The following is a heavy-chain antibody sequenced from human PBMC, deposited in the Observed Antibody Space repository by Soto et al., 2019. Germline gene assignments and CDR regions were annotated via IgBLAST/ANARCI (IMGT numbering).Heavy chain of an antibody. J-gene: IGHJ3*02. V-gene: IGHV1-2*04. Sequence: SLNLAWQTSVYTLTGYCRRWGRQAPGQGREWMGWINPNSGGTKYSQKFQGWVTMTRDTSISTAYMELSRLRSDDTAVYYCAREGTYRPHYAFDIWGQGTMGIVSS. CDR2: INPNSGGT. D-gene: IGHD3-16*02. CDR1: VYTLTGYC. CDR3: AREGTYRPHYAFDI.